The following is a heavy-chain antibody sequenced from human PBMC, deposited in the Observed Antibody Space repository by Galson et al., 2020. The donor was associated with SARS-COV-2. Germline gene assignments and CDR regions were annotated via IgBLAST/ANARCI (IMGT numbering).Heavy chain of an antibody. J-gene: IGHJ2*01. CDR3: ARQGVNMIVLVTVPGWYFDL. Sequence: SETLSLTCTVSGYSVSTTNYWGRVRQHPERGLEWIGSVYTSGTTYYNPSLTSRATISVDTSKNQFSLRLDSVTAADTALYYCARQGVNMIVLVTVPGWYFDLWGRGSLVTVSS. V-gene: IGHV4-38-2*02. D-gene: IGHD3-22*01. CDR2: VYTSGTT. CDR1: GYSVSTTNY.